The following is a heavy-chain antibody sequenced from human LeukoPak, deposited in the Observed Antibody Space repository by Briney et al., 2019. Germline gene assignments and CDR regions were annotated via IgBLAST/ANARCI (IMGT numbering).Heavy chain of an antibody. CDR1: GFTFSSYA. V-gene: IGHV3-23*01. CDR3: AKARGEGRRQFLFDY. CDR2: ISGSGGST. Sequence: GGSLRLSCAASGFTFSSYAMSWVRQAPGKGLEWVSAISGSGGSTYYADSVKGRFTISRDNSKNTLYLQMNSLRAEDTAVYYCAKARGEGRRQFLFDYWGQGTLVTVSS. J-gene: IGHJ4*02. D-gene: IGHD3-10*01.